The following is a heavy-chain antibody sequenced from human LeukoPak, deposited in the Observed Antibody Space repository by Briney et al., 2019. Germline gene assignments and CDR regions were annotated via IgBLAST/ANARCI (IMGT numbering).Heavy chain of an antibody. V-gene: IGHV3-53*01. D-gene: IGHD5-18*01. CDR1: GFIVSNNY. CDR3: ASAGYSFGRGYFDY. CDR2: VYSGGDT. J-gene: IGHJ4*02. Sequence: GGSLRLSCVGSGFIVSNNYMSWVRQAPGKGLEWVSVVYSGGDTYYADFVMGRFTISRDKSKNTLFLQMNNLRAEDTAVYYCASAGYSFGRGYFDYWGQGTLVTVSS.